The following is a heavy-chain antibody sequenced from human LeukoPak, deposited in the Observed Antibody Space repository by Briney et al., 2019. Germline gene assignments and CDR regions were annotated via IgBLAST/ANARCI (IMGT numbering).Heavy chain of an antibody. V-gene: IGHV3-21*01. CDR2: ISSSSSYI. D-gene: IGHD4-17*01. Sequence: GGSLRLSCAASGFTFSSYSMNWVRQAPGKGLEWVSSISSSSSYIYYADSVKGRFTISRDNAKNSLYLQMNSLRAEDTAVYYCARDRSTTVTPGGYWGQGTLVTVSS. J-gene: IGHJ4*02. CDR1: GFTFSSYS. CDR3: ARDRSTTVTPGGY.